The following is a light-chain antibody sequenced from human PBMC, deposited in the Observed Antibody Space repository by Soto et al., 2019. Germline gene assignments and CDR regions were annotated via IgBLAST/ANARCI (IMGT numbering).Light chain of an antibody. J-gene: IGKJ1*01. CDR2: AAS. V-gene: IGKV1-39*01. Sequence: DIQMTQSPSSLSASVGDRVTITCRASQSISSYLNWYQQKPGKATKLLIYAASSLQSGVTSRFRGSGSGTDFTLTISSLQPEDFATYYCQQSYSTPRTFGQGTKVEIK. CDR3: QQSYSTPRT. CDR1: QSISSY.